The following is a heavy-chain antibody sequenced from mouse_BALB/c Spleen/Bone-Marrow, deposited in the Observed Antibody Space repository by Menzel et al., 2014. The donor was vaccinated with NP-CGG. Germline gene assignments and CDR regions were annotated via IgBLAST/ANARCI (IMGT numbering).Heavy chain of an antibody. V-gene: IGHV5-9-2*01. D-gene: IGHD2-4*01. CDR2: ISGGGSYT. CDR3: ARHAYYDQTEVSFVY. J-gene: IGHJ3*01. CDR1: GFTFNNYG. Sequence: DVMLVESGGGLVKSGGSLKLSCAASGFTFNNYGMSWVRQTPEKRLEWVATISGGGSYTFYPGSVKGQFTISRDNAKNDLYLQLSSLRSEDTALYYCARHAYYDQTEVSFVYWGQGTLVTVSA.